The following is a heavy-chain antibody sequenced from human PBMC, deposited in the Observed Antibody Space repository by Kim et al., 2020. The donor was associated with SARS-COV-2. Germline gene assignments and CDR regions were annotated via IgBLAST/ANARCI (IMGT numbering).Heavy chain of an antibody. Sequence: GESLKISCKGSGYSFANYWIGWVHQMPGKGLEWMGFIYPGDSDTRYSPSFEGQVTISADKSISTAYLQWSSLKASDTAMYYCARLFLVTQGGSSRTYYKRSWYFDLWGRGTLVTVSS. V-gene: IGHV5-51*07. D-gene: IGHD3-10*01. CDR2: IYPGDSDT. J-gene: IGHJ2*01. CDR1: GYSFANYW. CDR3: ARLFLVTQGGSSRTYYKRSWYFDL.